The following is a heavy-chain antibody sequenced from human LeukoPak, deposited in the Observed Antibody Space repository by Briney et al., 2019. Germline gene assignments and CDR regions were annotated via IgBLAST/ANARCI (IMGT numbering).Heavy chain of an antibody. V-gene: IGHV1-18*01. J-gene: IGHJ4*02. Sequence: GASVKVSCKASGYTFTSYGISWVRQAPGQGLEWMGWISAYNGNTNYAQKLQGRVTMTTDTSTSTAYMELRSLRSDDTAVYYCARDNISSRSRGFPDYWGQGTLVTVSS. CDR2: ISAYNGNT. D-gene: IGHD3-3*02. CDR1: GYTFTSYG. CDR3: ARDNISSRSRGFPDY.